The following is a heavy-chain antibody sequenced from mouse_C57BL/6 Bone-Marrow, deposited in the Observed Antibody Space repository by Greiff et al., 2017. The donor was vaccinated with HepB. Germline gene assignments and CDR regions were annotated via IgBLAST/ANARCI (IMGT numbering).Heavy chain of an antibody. CDR1: GYTFTGYW. V-gene: IGHV1-9*01. J-gene: IGHJ4*01. CDR2: ILPGRGST. Sequence: VQLQQSGAELMKPGASVKLSCKATGYTFTGYWIEWVKQRPGHGLEWIGEILPGRGSTNYNEKFKGKATFTADTSSNTAYMQLSSLTTEDSVIYYCANLLWAMDYWGQGTSVTVSS. D-gene: IGHD2-1*01. CDR3: ANLLWAMDY.